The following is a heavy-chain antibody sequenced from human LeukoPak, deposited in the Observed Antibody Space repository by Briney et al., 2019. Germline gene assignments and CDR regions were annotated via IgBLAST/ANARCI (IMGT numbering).Heavy chain of an antibody. CDR3: GANPAVVPAAMPGIPYYYYGMDV. D-gene: IGHD2-2*01. CDR2: INHSGST. CDR1: GGSFSGYY. V-gene: IGHV4-34*01. Sequence: SETLSLTCAVYGGSFSGYYWSWIRQPPGKGLEWIGEINHSGSTNYNPSLKSRVTISVDTSKNQFSLKLSSGTAADTAVYYCGANPAVVPAAMPGIPYYYYGMDVWGQGTTVTVSS. J-gene: IGHJ6*02.